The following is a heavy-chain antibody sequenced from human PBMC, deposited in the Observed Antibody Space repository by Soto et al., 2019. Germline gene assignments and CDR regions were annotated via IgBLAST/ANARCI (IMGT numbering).Heavy chain of an antibody. J-gene: IGHJ6*02. Sequence: VGSLRHSNAASEFTCRSYGMSWVRKTPGKGLAWVSAISGSGGSTYYADSVKGRFTISRDNSKNTLYLQMNSLRAEDTAVYYCATPVSGYSYGSDYYGMDVWVQGSTVTV. CDR1: EFTCRSYG. V-gene: IGHV3-23*01. CDR3: ATPVSGYSYGSDYYGMDV. CDR2: ISGSGGST. D-gene: IGHD5-18*01.